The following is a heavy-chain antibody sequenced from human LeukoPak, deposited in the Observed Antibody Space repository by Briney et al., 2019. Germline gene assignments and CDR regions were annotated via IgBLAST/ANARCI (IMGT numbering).Heavy chain of an antibody. J-gene: IGHJ4*02. CDR2: IDYGGST. Sequence: PSETLSLTCTVSGGAISIYYWNWIRQPPGKGLEWIGYIDYGGSTNYYPYPKSGVTIILGTNKNQSSLMLRSVTAADKTVYYCWRPYISYWRLEYWGQGPLVTVSS. CDR1: GGAISIYY. D-gene: IGHD2-8*02. V-gene: IGHV4-59*08. CDR3: WRPYISYWRLEY.